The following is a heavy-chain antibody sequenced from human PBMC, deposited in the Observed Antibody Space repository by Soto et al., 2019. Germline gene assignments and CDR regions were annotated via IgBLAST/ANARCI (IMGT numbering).Heavy chain of an antibody. J-gene: IGHJ4*02. CDR1: GYTFTSYD. V-gene: IGHV1-8*01. CDR2: MNPNSGNT. Sequence: QVQLVQSGAEVKKPGASVKVSCKAAGYTFTSYDINWMRQATGQGFEWMGWMNPNSGNTGYAQKFQGRVTMTRDTSISTAFMELSSLRSEDTAVYYCARGPRNWGVDYWGQGTLVTVSS. CDR3: ARGPRNWGVDY. D-gene: IGHD7-27*01.